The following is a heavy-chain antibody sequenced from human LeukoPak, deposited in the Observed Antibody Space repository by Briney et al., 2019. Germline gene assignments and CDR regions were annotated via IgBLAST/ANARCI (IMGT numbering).Heavy chain of an antibody. V-gene: IGHV3-15*07. CDR3: TTGIRGD. Sequence: GGSLRLSCSAPGLTVTNAWMNWVRQAPGEGLDWVGRIASKTDGGATDYAAPVKGRFTISRDDSKNTLSLQMNSPKTEDTAVYYCTTGIRGDWGQGTLVTVSP. D-gene: IGHD3-10*01. CDR2: IASKTDGGAT. J-gene: IGHJ4*02. CDR1: GLTVTNAW.